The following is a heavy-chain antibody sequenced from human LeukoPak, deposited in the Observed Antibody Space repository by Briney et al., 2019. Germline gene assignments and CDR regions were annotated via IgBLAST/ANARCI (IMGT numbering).Heavy chain of an antibody. D-gene: IGHD3-22*01. V-gene: IGHV4-30-2*01. CDR1: GGSISSGGYY. Sequence: SQTLSLTCTASGGSISSGGYYWSWIRQPPGKGLEWIGYIYHSGSTYYNPSLKSRVTISVDRSKNRFSLKLSSVTAADTAVYYCASSYDSSGPAYIDYWGQGTLVTVSS. CDR3: ASSYDSSGPAYIDY. CDR2: IYHSGST. J-gene: IGHJ4*02.